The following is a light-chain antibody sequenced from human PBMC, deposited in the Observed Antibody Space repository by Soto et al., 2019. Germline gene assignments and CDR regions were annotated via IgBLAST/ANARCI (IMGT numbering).Light chain of an antibody. Sequence: QLVLTQSPSASASLGASVKLTCTLSSGHSSYAIAWHQQRPEKGPRYLMKLNSDGSHSKGDGIPDRFSGSSSGAERYLTISSLQSEDEAYYYCQTWGTGIPVFGGGTKLTVL. CDR2: LNSDGSH. CDR1: SGHSSYA. CDR3: QTWGTGIPV. J-gene: IGLJ2*01. V-gene: IGLV4-69*01.